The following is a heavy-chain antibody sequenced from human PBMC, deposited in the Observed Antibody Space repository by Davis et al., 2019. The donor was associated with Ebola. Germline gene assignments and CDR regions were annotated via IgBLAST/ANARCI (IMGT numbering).Heavy chain of an antibody. CDR3: AYRSGGGP. D-gene: IGHD3-10*01. CDR1: GGSMSSSY. J-gene: IGHJ5*02. CDR2: IYYSGST. Sequence: MPSETLSLTCTLSGGSMSSSYWIWIRQPPGKGPEWIGNIYYSGSTNYNPSLKSRVTISQDTSKNQFSLRLSSVTAADTAVYYCAYRSGGGPWGQGTLVTVSS. V-gene: IGHV4-59*01.